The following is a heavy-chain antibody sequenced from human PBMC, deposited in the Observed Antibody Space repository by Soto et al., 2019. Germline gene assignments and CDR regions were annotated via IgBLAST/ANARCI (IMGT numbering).Heavy chain of an antibody. V-gene: IGHV3-72*01. CDR2: TRNKANSYTT. J-gene: IGHJ5*02. CDR1: GLSLKNQD. Sequence: AASGLSLKNQDIDVVRQATGKGLEWVGRTRNKANSYTTEYAASVKGRFTISRDESKNSLYLQMNSLKTEDTAVYYRTRGGRRSSAVWFDPRGQGTLVSVS. D-gene: IGHD6-6*01. CDR3: TRGGRRSSAVWFDP.